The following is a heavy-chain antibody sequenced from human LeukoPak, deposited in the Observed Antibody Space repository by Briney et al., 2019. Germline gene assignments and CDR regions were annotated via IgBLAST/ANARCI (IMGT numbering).Heavy chain of an antibody. J-gene: IGHJ4*02. Sequence: GESLRISYKGSGYGFTSYWINWVRQMPGKGVGWMGRIDPSDSYTNYSPSFQGHVTISADKSISTAYLQWSSLKASDTAMYYCASLYGDYDYWGQGTLVTVSS. CDR2: IDPSDSYT. D-gene: IGHD4-17*01. CDR1: GYGFTSYW. CDR3: ASLYGDYDY. V-gene: IGHV5-10-1*01.